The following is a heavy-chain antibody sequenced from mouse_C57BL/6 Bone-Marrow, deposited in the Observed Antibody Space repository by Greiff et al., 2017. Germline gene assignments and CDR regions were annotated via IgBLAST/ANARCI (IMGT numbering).Heavy chain of an antibody. J-gene: IGHJ4*01. CDR1: GFTFSSYA. D-gene: IGHD1-1*02. Sequence: EVQLVESGEGLVKPGGSLKLSCAASGFTFSSYAMSWVRQTPEKRLEWVAYISSGGDYIYYADTVKGRFTISRDNARNTLYLQMSSLKSEDTAMYYCTRDGGNPVVYYAMDYWGQGTSVTVSS. V-gene: IGHV5-9-1*02. CDR2: ISSGGDYI. CDR3: TRDGGNPVVYYAMDY.